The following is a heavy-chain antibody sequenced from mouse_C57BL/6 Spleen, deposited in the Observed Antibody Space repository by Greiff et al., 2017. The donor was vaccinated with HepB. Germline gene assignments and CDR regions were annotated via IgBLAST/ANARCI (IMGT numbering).Heavy chain of an antibody. CDR3: ASPMDYYGSAWFAY. D-gene: IGHD1-1*01. CDR1: GYSITSGYY. Sequence: EVQLQQSGPGLVKPSQSLSLTCSVTGYSITSGYYWNWIRQFPGNKLEWMGYISYDGSNNYNPSLKNRISITRDTSKNQFFLKLNSVTTEDTATYYCASPMDYYGSAWFAYGGQGTLVTVAA. J-gene: IGHJ3*01. V-gene: IGHV3-6*01. CDR2: ISYDGSN.